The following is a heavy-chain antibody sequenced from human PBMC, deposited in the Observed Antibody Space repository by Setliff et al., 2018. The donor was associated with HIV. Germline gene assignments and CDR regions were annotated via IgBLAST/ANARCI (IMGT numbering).Heavy chain of an antibody. CDR1: GYAFRDYY. CDR2: INTSGGSA. CDR3: ARGAGSYYYYYYMDV. J-gene: IGHJ6*03. D-gene: IGHD6-25*01. Sequence: ASVKVSCKASGYAFRDYYINWVQQAPGKGLEWMGVINTSGGSAGYAEKFRGRVTMTRDTSTSTVYMDLRNLRSEDTAVYYCARGAGSYYYYYYMDVWGKGTTVTVSS. V-gene: IGHV1-46*01.